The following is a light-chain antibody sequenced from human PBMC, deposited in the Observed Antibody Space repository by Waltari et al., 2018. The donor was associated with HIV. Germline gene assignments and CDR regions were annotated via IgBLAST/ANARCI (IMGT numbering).Light chain of an antibody. CDR1: NIARKS. CDR3: QVWDSSSDHVV. J-gene: IGLJ2*01. V-gene: IGLV3-21*02. Sequence: SYVLPQPHSVSVAPGQTPRITCWGHNIARKSGHWYQQRPGQAPVLVVYDYSGRPLGIPDRFSGSNSGNTATLTISRVEAGDEADYYCQVWDSSSDHVVCGGGTKLTFL. CDR2: DYS.